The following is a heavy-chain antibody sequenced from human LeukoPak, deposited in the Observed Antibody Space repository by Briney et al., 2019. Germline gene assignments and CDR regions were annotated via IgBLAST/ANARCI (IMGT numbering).Heavy chain of an antibody. CDR3: AGDGVLSVAGYYYYGMDV. Sequence: GGSLRLSCAASGFTFSSYWMSWVRQAPGKGLEWVANIKQDGSEKYYVDSVKGRFTISRDNAKNSLYLQMNSLRAEDTAVYYCAGDGVLSVAGYYYYGMDVWGKGTTVTVSS. D-gene: IGHD6-19*01. J-gene: IGHJ6*04. V-gene: IGHV3-7*03. CDR1: GFTFSSYW. CDR2: IKQDGSEK.